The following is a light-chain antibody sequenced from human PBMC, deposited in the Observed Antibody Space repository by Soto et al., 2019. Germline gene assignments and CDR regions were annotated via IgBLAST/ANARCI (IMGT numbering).Light chain of an antibody. CDR1: QSISSY. J-gene: IGKJ1*01. V-gene: IGKV1-39*01. CDR3: QHSYSTPWT. CDR2: AAS. Sequence: DIQLTPSPSSLSASVGDRVTITCRASQSISSYFNWYQQKPGTAPKLLSYAASSFQSGVPSRFSGSVSETDFTLTISRLQPEDFATYYCQHSYSTPWTFGQGTKVEIK.